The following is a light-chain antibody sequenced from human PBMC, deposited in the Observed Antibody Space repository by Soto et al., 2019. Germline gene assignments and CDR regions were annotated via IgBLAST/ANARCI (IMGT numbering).Light chain of an antibody. CDR1: QSISSW. CDR3: QQYNSYPLT. CDR2: KAS. Sequence: DIQMTQSPSTRSASVGDRVTITCRASQSISSWLAWYQQKPGKAPKLLIYKASSLESGVPSRFSGSGSGTEFTLSISSLQPDDFATYYCQQYNSYPLTFGGGTKVEIK. V-gene: IGKV1-5*03. J-gene: IGKJ4*01.